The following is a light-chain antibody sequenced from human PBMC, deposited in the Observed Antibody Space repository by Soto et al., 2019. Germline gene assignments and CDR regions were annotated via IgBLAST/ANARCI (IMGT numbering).Light chain of an antibody. CDR1: SSDVGGYNY. CDR3: CAYTESSTHLL. Sequence: QSVLTQPASVSGSPGQSITISCTGTSSDVGGYNYVSWYQQHPGEVPKLMIYDVSSRPSGVSNRFSGSKSGNTASLTISGLQAEVXFYYYCCAYTESSTHLLFGGGP. V-gene: IGLV2-14*03. CDR2: DVS. J-gene: IGLJ2*01.